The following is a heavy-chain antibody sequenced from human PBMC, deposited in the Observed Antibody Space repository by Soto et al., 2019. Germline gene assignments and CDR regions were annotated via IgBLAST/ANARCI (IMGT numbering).Heavy chain of an antibody. CDR2: IYSGGST. J-gene: IGHJ5*02. Sequence: EVQLVESGGGLIQPGGSLRLSCAVSGFIVSSHYMSWVRQAPGKGLEWVSVIYSGGSTYYADSVKGRFIISRDNSKNTMYLQMNSLRAEDTAVYYCARHDWFDPWGQGTLVTVSS. V-gene: IGHV3-53*01. CDR1: GFIVSSHY. CDR3: ARHDWFDP.